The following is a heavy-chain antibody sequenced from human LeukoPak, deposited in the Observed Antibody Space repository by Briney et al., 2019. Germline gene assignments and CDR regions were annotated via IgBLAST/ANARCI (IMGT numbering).Heavy chain of an antibody. CDR3: AREHTYYDFWSGPDY. V-gene: IGHV1-18*01. J-gene: IGHJ4*02. CDR2: ISAYNGNT. CDR1: GYTFTSYG. Sequence: ASAKVSCKASGYTFTSYGISWVRQAPGQGLEWMGWISAYNGNTNYAQKLQGRVTMTTDTSTSTAYMELRSLRSDDTAVYYCAREHTYYDFWSGPDYWGQGTLVTVSS. D-gene: IGHD3-3*01.